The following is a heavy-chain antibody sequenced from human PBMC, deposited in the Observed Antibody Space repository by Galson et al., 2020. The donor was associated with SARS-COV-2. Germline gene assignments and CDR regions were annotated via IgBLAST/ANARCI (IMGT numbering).Heavy chain of an antibody. Sequence: GGSLRLSCVASGITFRNYAMTWVRQTPDKGLEWVSSISSDGENVFYVDSVKGRFIISRDNSVNTLYLQMNHLRADDSAIYYCVTGARFNFVATNFFDYWGQGTLVTVSS. CDR1: GITFRNYA. J-gene: IGHJ4*02. CDR2: ISSDGENV. CDR3: VTGARFNFVATNFFDY. D-gene: IGHD7-27*01. V-gene: IGHV3-23*01.